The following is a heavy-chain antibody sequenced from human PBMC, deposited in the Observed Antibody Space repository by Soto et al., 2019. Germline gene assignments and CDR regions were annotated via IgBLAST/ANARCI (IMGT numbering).Heavy chain of an antibody. CDR2: IWYDGSNK. CDR1: GFTFSSYG. D-gene: IGHD6-13*01. CDR3: ARDGRSSSDIGYYYYGMDV. V-gene: IGHV3-33*01. Sequence: GGSLRLSCAASGFTFSSYGMHWVRQAPGKGLEWVAVIWYDGSNKYYADSVKGRFTISRDNSKNTLYLQMNSLRAEDTAVYYCARDGRSSSDIGYYYYGMDVWGQGTTVTVSS. J-gene: IGHJ6*02.